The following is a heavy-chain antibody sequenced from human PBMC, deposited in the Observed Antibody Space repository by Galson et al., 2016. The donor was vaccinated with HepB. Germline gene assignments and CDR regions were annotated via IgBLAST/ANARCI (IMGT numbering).Heavy chain of an antibody. Sequence: SLRLSCAVAGFSVSAHHVGWFRQTPGKGLECASVLYGGGGTYYSDSVRGRFSVSRDNSNNIVCLHTNSLRVDDTAVYYCVGYGGNSVWGRGTLVTVAS. J-gene: IGHJ4*02. CDR3: VGYGGNSV. D-gene: IGHD4-23*01. V-gene: IGHV3-53*01. CDR1: GFSVSAHH. CDR2: LYGGGGT.